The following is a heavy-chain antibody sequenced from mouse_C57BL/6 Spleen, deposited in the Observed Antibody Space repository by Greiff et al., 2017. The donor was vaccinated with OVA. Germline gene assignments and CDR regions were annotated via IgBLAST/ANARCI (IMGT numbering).Heavy chain of an antibody. J-gene: IGHJ4*01. Sequence: VQLQQSGAELVRPGASVTLSCKASGYTFTDYEMHWVKQTPVHGLEWIGAIDPETGGTAYNQKFKGKAILTADKSSSTAYMELRSLTSEDSAVYYCTRWGRRAMDYWGQGTSVTVSS. CDR1: GYTFTDYE. D-gene: IGHD3-3*01. V-gene: IGHV1-15*01. CDR3: TRWGRRAMDY. CDR2: IDPETGGT.